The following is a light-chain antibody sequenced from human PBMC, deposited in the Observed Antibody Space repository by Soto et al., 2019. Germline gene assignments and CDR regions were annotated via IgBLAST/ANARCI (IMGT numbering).Light chain of an antibody. Sequence: EIRLSQSPGTLSLSQGERATLSCRASQSVSSSFLAWYQQKPGQAPRLLIYGASNRATGIPDRFSGSGSGTDFTLTISRLEPEDFAVYYCQQYVTSPWAFGQGTMVDIK. CDR3: QQYVTSPWA. V-gene: IGKV3-20*01. CDR1: QSVSSSF. CDR2: GAS. J-gene: IGKJ1*01.